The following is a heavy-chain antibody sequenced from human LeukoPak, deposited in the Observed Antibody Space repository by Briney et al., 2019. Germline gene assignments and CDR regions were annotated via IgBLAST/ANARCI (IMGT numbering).Heavy chain of an antibody. CDR1: GGSISSSTSY. CDR2: IYYTGST. V-gene: IGHV4-39*01. J-gene: IGHJ4*02. Sequence: SETLSLTCIVSGGSISSSTSYLGWIRQPPGKGLEWIGNIYYTGSTYYNASLQSRVTISIDMSKNQFSLRLSSVTAADTAMYYCVKSGGYGLIDYWGQGTLVTVSS. D-gene: IGHD6-19*01. CDR3: VKSGGYGLIDY.